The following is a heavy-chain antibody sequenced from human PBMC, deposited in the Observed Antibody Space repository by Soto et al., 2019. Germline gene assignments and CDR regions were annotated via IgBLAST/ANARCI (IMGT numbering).Heavy chain of an antibody. Sequence: SETLSLTCAVSGGSFRGFYWTWIRQSPGKGLEWLGDINHVGITNYNPSLKSRVSIPVDTSKSQFSPRLISVTAADTAMYFCVRIRYQLPSSVLWLDPWGQGTPVTVSS. CDR3: VRIRYQLPSSVLWLDP. CDR1: GGSFRGFY. J-gene: IGHJ5*02. D-gene: IGHD3-16*01. V-gene: IGHV4-34*01. CDR2: INHVGIT.